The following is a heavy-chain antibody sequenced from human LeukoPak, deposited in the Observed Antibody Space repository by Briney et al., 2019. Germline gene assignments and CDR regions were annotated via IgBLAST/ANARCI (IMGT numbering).Heavy chain of an antibody. CDR3: ARGGSLGY. J-gene: IGHJ4*02. CDR2: ISSSGSAI. D-gene: IGHD6-19*01. V-gene: IGHV3-48*03. Sequence: GGSLRLSCAASGFTFSSYEMNWVRQAPGKGLEWVSKISSSGSAIYYADPVKGRFTISRDNAKSTLYLQMNSLRAEDTAVYYCARGGSLGYWGQGTLVTVSS. CDR1: GFTFSSYE.